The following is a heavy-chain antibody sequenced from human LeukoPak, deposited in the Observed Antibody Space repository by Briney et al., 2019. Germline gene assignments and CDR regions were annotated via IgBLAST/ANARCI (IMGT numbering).Heavy chain of an antibody. D-gene: IGHD3-10*01. CDR1: GFAFSSYS. CDR2: ISSSSSYI. CDR3: ARVGGGGSGTYYMDV. V-gene: IGHV3-21*01. Sequence: GGSLRLSCAASGFAFSSYSMNWVRQAPGKRLEWVSSISSSSSYIYYADSVKGRFSISRDNAQNSLYLQMNSLRAEDTAVYYCARVGGGGSGTYYMDVWGKGTTVTVSS. J-gene: IGHJ6*03.